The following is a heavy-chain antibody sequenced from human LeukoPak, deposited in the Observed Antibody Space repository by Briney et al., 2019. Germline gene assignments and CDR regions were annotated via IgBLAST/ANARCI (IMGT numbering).Heavy chain of an antibody. J-gene: IGHJ5*02. Sequence: SGPTLVNPTQTLTLTCTFSGFSLSASGVGVGWIRQPPGKALEWLALIYWNDDKRYSPSLKSRLTITKDTSKNQVVLTMTNMDPVDTATYYCAHRLGSSTIFGNHNWFDPWGQGTLVTVSS. V-gene: IGHV2-5*01. D-gene: IGHD3-3*01. CDR3: AHRLGSSTIFGNHNWFDP. CDR1: GFSLSASGVG. CDR2: IYWNDDK.